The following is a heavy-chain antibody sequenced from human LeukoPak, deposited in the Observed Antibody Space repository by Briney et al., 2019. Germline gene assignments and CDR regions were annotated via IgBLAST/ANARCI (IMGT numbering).Heavy chain of an antibody. CDR1: GFTVSSNY. D-gene: IGHD6-13*01. V-gene: IGHV3-53*01. CDR3: ARGSSWYFDH. CDR2: IFSGDTT. Sequence: GGSLRLSCAASGFTVSSNYMNWVRQAPGKGLEWVSVIFSGDTTYYADSVKGRFTISRDNSKNTLYPQMNSLRAEDTAVYYCARGSSWYFDHWGQGTLVTVSS. J-gene: IGHJ4*02.